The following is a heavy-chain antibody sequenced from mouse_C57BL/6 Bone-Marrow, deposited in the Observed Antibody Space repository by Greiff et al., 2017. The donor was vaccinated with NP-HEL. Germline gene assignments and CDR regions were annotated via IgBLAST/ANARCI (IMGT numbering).Heavy chain of an antibody. V-gene: IGHV5-17*01. CDR1: GFTFSDYG. CDR3: ARWLLVPYYAMDF. CDR2: ISRGSSTI. Sequence: EVQLVESGGGLVKPGGSLKLSCAASGFTFSDYGMHWVRQAPEQGLEWVAYISRGSSTIYYADTVKGRFTLSRDNAKNTLFLQMTRLKSEDTAMYSGARWLLVPYYAMDFWGQGTSVTVSA. J-gene: IGHJ4*01. D-gene: IGHD2-3*01.